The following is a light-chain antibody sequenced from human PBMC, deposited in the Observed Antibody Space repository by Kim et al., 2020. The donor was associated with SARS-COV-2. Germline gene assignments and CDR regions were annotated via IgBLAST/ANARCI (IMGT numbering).Light chain of an antibody. V-gene: IGKV1-5*03. CDR1: ESISRY. J-gene: IGKJ2*01. Sequence: DIQMTQAPSTLSASVGDRVTITCRASESISRYLAWYKQKPGKAPKLLIYEASNLKSGVPSRFSGSGSGTEFTLTISSLHLDDFGTYYCQQYKIDSSFGQGTKLEI. CDR3: QQYKIDSS. CDR2: EAS.